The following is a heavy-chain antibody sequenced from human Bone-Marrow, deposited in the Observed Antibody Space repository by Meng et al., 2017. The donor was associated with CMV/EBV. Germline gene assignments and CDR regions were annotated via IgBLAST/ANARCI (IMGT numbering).Heavy chain of an antibody. CDR3: VREMQGGGYEAWFDP. CDR2: INSDGGSI. Sequence: GGSLRLSCVASGLTFSRHWMHWVRQAPGKGLVWVSRINSDGGSISYADSAEGRFTISRDNAKNRLYLQMSSLRAEDTAVYYCVREMQGGGYEAWFDPWGQGTRVTVSS. CDR1: GLTFSRHW. V-gene: IGHV3-74*01. D-gene: IGHD5-12*01. J-gene: IGHJ5*02.